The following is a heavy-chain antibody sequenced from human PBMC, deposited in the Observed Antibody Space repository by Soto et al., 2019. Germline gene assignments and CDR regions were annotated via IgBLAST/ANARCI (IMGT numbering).Heavy chain of an antibody. V-gene: IGHV3-9*01. CDR3: ARSPAYGDYANLDT. CDR1: GFTFDDYA. J-gene: IGHJ5*02. D-gene: IGHD4-17*01. CDR2: ISWNSGSI. Sequence: GGSLRLSCAASGFTFDDYAMHWVRQAPGKGLEWVSGISWNSGSIGYADSVKGRFTISRDNAKNSLYLQMNSLRAEDTAVYYCARSPAYGDYANLDTWGQGTLVTVS.